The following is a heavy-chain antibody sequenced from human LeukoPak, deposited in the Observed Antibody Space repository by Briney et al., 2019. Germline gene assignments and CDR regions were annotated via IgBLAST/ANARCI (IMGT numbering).Heavy chain of an antibody. CDR3: ARDLLNEGNHLDY. CDR1: GGSISSGDYY. V-gene: IGHV4-30-4*01. D-gene: IGHD4-23*01. CDR2: IYYSGST. J-gene: IGHJ4*02. Sequence: PSETLSLTCTVSGGSISSGDYYWSWIRQPPGKGLEWIGYIYYSGSTYYNPSLKSRVTISVDTSKNQFSLKLSSVTAADTAVYYCARDLLNEGNHLDYWGQGTLVTISS.